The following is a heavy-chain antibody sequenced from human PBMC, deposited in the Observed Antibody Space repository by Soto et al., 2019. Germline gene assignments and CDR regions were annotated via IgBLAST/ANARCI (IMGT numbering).Heavy chain of an antibody. CDR1: GGTFSSYA. V-gene: IGHV1-69*06. CDR3: ARYSGSLPTRGRYFDY. Sequence: QVPLVQSGAEVKKPGSSVKVSCKASGGTFSSYAISWVRQAPGQGLEWMGGIIPIFGTANYAQKFQGRVTITADKSTSTAYMELSSLRSEDTAVYYCARYSGSLPTRGRYFDYWGQGTLVTVSS. CDR2: IIPIFGTA. J-gene: IGHJ4*02. D-gene: IGHD1-26*01.